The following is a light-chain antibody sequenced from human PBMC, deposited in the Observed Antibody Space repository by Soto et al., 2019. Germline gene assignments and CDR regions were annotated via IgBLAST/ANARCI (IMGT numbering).Light chain of an antibody. CDR3: HQYGNSVPFT. V-gene: IGKV3-20*01. CDR2: GAS. Sequence: EIVLTQSPGTLSLSPGERATLSCRASQSVGSGYLAWYQQKPRQAPRLLIYGASNRAAGIPDRFSGSGSGTDFTLIISRLEPEDFAVYYCHQYGNSVPFTFGQGTKLEIK. J-gene: IGKJ2*01. CDR1: QSVGSGY.